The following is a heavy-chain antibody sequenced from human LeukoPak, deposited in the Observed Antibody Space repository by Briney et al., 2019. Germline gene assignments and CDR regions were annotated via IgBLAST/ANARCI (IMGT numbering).Heavy chain of an antibody. CDR1: GFTFSSYW. Sequence: TGGSLRLSCAASGFTFSSYWMSWVRQAPGKGLEWVANIKEDGSEKYYVDSVKGRFTISRDNAKNSLYLQMNSLRAEDTAVYYCAKPRISAITNSFDYWGQGILVTVSS. CDR3: AKPRISAITNSFDY. CDR2: IKEDGSEK. V-gene: IGHV3-7*03. D-gene: IGHD2-2*01. J-gene: IGHJ4*02.